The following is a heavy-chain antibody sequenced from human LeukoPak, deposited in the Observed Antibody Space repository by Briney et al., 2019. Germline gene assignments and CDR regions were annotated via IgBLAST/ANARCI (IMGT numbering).Heavy chain of an antibody. CDR3: ARDRSQRAYSYGPDGE. J-gene: IGHJ4*02. CDR1: GFTFSSYA. D-gene: IGHD5-18*01. V-gene: IGHV3-30*01. CDR2: ISYDGSNK. Sequence: GGSLRLSCAASGFTFSSYAMHWVCQAPGKGLEWAAVISYDGSNKFYADSVKGRFTISRDNSKSTLFLQMNSLRAEDTAVYYCARDRSQRAYSYGPDGEWGQGTLVTVSS.